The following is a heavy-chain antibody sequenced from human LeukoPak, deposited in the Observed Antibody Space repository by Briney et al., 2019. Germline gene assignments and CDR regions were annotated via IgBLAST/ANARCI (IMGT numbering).Heavy chain of an antibody. CDR3: ATLAYYYDSSVFGVFDM. D-gene: IGHD3-22*01. J-gene: IGHJ3*02. V-gene: IGHV1-24*01. CDR1: GYTLTELS. CDR2: FDPEDGET. Sequence: ASVKVSCKVSGYTLTELSMHWVRQAPGKGLGWMGRFDPEDGETINAQKFQGRVTMTEDTSTATAYMELSSLRSGDTAAYYCATLAYYYDSSVFGVFDMWGQGTMVTVSS.